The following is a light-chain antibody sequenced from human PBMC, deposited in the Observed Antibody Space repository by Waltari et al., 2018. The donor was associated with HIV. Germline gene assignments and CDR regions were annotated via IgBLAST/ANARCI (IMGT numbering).Light chain of an antibody. V-gene: IGKV1-12*01. J-gene: IGKJ2*01. CDR3: QQATSFPHT. CDR1: QNIGRS. Sequence: IQMTQSPSSVSVSVGGGVSINCRASQNIGRSLAWYKVRPGKAPKLLVYAASRLNDGVPARFHATGSKSNFTLDISNLQSEDFAVYVCQQATSFPHTFG. CDR2: AAS.